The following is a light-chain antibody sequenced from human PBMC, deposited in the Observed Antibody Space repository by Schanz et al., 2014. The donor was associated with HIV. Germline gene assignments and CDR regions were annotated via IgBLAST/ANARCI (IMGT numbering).Light chain of an antibody. Sequence: SALAQPASVSGSPGQSITISCTGTSNTVDNYNLVSWYQLHPGKAPKLMIFEVSKRPSGISNRFSGSKSGNTASLTISGLQAEDEADYYCSSYTSSSTLVVFGGGTKLTVL. CDR2: EVS. J-gene: IGLJ2*01. CDR1: SNTVDNYNL. V-gene: IGLV2-14*02. CDR3: SSYTSSSTLVV.